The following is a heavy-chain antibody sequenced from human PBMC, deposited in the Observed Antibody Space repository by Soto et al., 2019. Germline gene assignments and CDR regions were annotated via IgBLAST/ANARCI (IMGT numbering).Heavy chain of an antibody. J-gene: IGHJ6*02. D-gene: IGHD5-18*01. CDR1: GGSISSYY. CDR3: ARPLYSYGPMDV. V-gene: IGHV4-59*01. Sequence: SETLSLTCTVSGGSISSYYWSWIRQPPGKGLEWIGYIYYSGSTNYNPSLKSRVTISVDRSKNQFSLKLSSVTAADTAVYYCARPLYSYGPMDVWGQGTTVTVSS. CDR2: IYYSGST.